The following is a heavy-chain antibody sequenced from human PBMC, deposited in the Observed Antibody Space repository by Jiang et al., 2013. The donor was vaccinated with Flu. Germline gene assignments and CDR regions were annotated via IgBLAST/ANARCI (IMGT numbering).Heavy chain of an antibody. Sequence: GAEVKKPGESLRISCKGSGYSFTSYWISWVRQMPGKGLEWMGRIDPSDSYTSYSPSFQGHVTISADKSISTAYLQWSSLKASDTAMYYCARGREVEMATYYNWFDPWGQGTLVTVSS. V-gene: IGHV5-10-1*01. CDR2: IDPSDSYT. CDR1: GYSFTSYW. D-gene: IGHD5-24*01. J-gene: IGHJ5*02. CDR3: ARGREVEMATYYNWFDP.